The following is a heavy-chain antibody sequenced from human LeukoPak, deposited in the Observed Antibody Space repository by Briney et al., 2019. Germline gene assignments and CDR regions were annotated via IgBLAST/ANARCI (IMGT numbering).Heavy chain of an antibody. D-gene: IGHD4-11*01. CDR2: ISGSGSGGST. CDR3: ASIRPTTVTTFMYYFDC. J-gene: IGHJ4*02. Sequence: GGSLRLSCAASGFTFSSSAMSWVRQAPGKGLEWVSSISGSGSGGSTYYADSVKGRFTISRDNSKKTLYLQLNSLRAEDTAVHYCASIRPTTVTTFMYYFDCWGQGTLVTVSS. CDR1: GFTFSSSA. V-gene: IGHV3-23*01.